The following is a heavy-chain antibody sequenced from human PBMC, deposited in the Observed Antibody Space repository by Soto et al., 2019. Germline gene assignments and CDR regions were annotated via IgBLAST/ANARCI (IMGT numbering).Heavy chain of an antibody. J-gene: IGHJ4*02. CDR3: ARNAARDSSGWYWVYFDY. Sequence: QVQLVQSGAEVKKPGSSVKVSCKASGGTFSSYAISWVRQAPGQGLEWMGGIIPIFGTANYAQKFQGRVTITADESTSTAYMELSSLRSEDTAVYYCARNAARDSSGWYWVYFDYWGQGTLVTVSS. D-gene: IGHD6-19*01. V-gene: IGHV1-69*01. CDR2: IIPIFGTA. CDR1: GGTFSSYA.